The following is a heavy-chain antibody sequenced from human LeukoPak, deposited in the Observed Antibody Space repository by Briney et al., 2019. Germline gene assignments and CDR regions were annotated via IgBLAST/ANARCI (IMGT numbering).Heavy chain of an antibody. CDR1: GGSISSYY. CDR2: IYYSGST. D-gene: IGHD1-26*01. Sequence: SETLSLTCTVSGGSISSYYWSWIRQPPGKGLEWIGYIYYSGSTNYNPSLKSRVTISVETSKNEFSLKLRSVTAADTAVYYCASGGSYYLYWFDPWGQGTLVTVSS. J-gene: IGHJ5*02. CDR3: ASGGSYYLYWFDP. V-gene: IGHV4-59*01.